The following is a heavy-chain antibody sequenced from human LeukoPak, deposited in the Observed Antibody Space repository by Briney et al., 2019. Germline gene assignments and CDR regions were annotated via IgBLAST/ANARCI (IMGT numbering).Heavy chain of an antibody. CDR2: ISGGGGST. V-gene: IGHV3-23*01. J-gene: IGHJ4*02. Sequence: PGGSLRLSCAASGFTFSSYAMSWVRQAPGKGLEWVSAISGGGGSTYYADSVKGRFTISRDNSKNTLYLQMNSLRAEDTAVYYCAKGYYDILTGYWGHFDYWGQGTLATVSS. D-gene: IGHD3-9*01. CDR1: GFTFSSYA. CDR3: AKGYYDILTGYWGHFDY.